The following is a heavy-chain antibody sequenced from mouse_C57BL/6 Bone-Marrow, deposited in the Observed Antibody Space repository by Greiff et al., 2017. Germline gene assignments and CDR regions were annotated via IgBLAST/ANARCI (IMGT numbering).Heavy chain of an antibody. J-gene: IGHJ2*01. CDR3: ARSPHYYGSSPFDY. D-gene: IGHD1-1*01. CDR2: INPNNGGT. V-gene: IGHV1-18*01. Sequence: EVQLQESGPELVKPGASVKIPCKASGYTFTDYNMDWVKQSHGKSLEWIGDINPNNGGTIYNQKFKGKATLTVDKSSSTAYMELRSLTSEDTAVYYCARSPHYYGSSPFDYWGQGTTLTVSS. CDR1: GYTFTDYN.